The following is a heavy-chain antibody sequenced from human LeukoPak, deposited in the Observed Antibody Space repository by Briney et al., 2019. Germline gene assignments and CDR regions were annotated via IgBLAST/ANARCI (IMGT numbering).Heavy chain of an antibody. V-gene: IGHV3-30*18. CDR2: ISYDGSNK. Sequence: PGRSLRLSCAASGFTFSSYGMHWVRQAPGKGLEWVAVISYDGSNKYYADSVKGRFTISRGNSKNTLYLQMNSLRAEDTAVYYCAKAGATESLYYYYGMDVWGQGTTVTVSS. J-gene: IGHJ6*02. CDR1: GFTFSSYG. D-gene: IGHD1-26*01. CDR3: AKAGATESLYYYYGMDV.